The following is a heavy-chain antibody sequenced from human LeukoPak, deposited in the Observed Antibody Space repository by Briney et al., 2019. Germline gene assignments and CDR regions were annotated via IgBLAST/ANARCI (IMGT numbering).Heavy chain of an antibody. CDR1: GFTFSSYS. V-gene: IGHV3-21*01. CDR2: ISSSSSYI. J-gene: IGHJ4*02. Sequence: PGGSLRLSCAASGFTFSSYSMNWVRQAPGKGLEWVSSISSSSSYIYYADSVKGRFTISRDNAKNSLYLQMNSLRAEDTAVYYCAASITIFGVVTPFDYWGQGTLVTVSS. D-gene: IGHD3-3*01. CDR3: AASITIFGVVTPFDY.